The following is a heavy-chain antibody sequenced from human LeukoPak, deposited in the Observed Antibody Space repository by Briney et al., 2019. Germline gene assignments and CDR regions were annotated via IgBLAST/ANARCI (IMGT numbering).Heavy chain of an antibody. CDR3: ARASGRRGYSGYEFGY. D-gene: IGHD5-12*01. Sequence: SRTLSLTCTVSGGSISSGGYYWSWIRQHPGKGLEWIGYIYYTGSTSYNPSLKSRLTISVDTSKNQFSLKLTSVTAADTAVYFCARASGRRGYSGYEFGYWGQGTLVTVSS. J-gene: IGHJ4*02. CDR2: IYYTGST. CDR1: GGSISSGGYY. V-gene: IGHV4-31*03.